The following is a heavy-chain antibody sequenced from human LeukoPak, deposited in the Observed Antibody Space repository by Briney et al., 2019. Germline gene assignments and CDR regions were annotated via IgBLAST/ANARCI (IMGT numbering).Heavy chain of an antibody. J-gene: IGHJ4*02. Sequence: GGSLRLSCAASGFTFSSYVMHWVRQAPGKGLEWVALIWSDGGDKYYADSVKGRFTISRDNAKNTLYLQMNSLRAEDTAVYYCASQTDIDYWGQGTLVTVSS. CDR3: ASQTDIDY. CDR2: IWSDGGDK. D-gene: IGHD3-9*01. V-gene: IGHV3-33*01. CDR1: GFTFSSYV.